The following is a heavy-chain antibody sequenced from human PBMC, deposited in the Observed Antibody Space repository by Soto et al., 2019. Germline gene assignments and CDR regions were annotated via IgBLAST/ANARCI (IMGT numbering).Heavy chain of an antibody. D-gene: IGHD1-7*01. CDR1: GGSISSYY. Sequence: QVQLQESGPGLVKPSETLSLTCTVSGGSISSYYWSWIRQPPGKGLEWIGYIYYSGSTNYNPSLKRRVTISVDTSKNQFSLKLSSVTAADTAVYYCARALELPHFDYWGQGTLVTVSS. CDR3: ARALELPHFDY. CDR2: IYYSGST. V-gene: IGHV4-59*01. J-gene: IGHJ4*02.